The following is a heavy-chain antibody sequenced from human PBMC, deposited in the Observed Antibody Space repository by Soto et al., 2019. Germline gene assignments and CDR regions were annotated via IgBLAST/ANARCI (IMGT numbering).Heavy chain of an antibody. D-gene: IGHD2-2*01. CDR1: GYTFTSYA. J-gene: IGHJ5*02. Sequence: ASVKVSCKASGYTFTSYAMHWVRQAPGQRLGWMGWINAGNGNTKYSQKFQGRVTITRDTSASTAYMELRSLRSDDTAVYYCARICIRTSCYAGNNWFAPGGKGTLVTVPS. V-gene: IGHV1-3*01. CDR3: ARICIRTSCYAGNNWFAP. CDR2: INAGNGNT.